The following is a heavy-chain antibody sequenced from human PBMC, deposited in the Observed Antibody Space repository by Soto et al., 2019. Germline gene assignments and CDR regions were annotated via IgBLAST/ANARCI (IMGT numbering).Heavy chain of an antibody. CDR3: AADSGIAVAGTLFDY. CDR2: IYYSGST. D-gene: IGHD6-19*01. V-gene: IGHV4-59*01. J-gene: IGHJ4*02. CDR1: GSSISSYY. Sequence: SETLSLTCTVSGSSISSYYWSWIRQPPGKGLEWIGYIYYSGSTNYNPSLKSRVTISVDTSKNQFSLKLSSVTAADTAVYYCAADSGIAVAGTLFDYWGQGTLVTVSS.